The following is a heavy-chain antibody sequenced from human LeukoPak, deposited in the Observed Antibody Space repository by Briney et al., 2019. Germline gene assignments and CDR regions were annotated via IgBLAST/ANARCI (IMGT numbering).Heavy chain of an antibody. CDR2: IYYSGST. Sequence: SETLSLTCTVSGGSISSYYWSWIRQPPGKGLEWIGYIYYSGSTNYNPSLKSRVTISVDTSKNQFSLKLSSVTAADTAVYYCARDTYGGNSGAGYYYYMDVWGKGTTVTISS. V-gene: IGHV4-59*08. J-gene: IGHJ6*03. CDR3: ARDTYGGNSGAGYYYYMDV. D-gene: IGHD4-23*01. CDR1: GGSISSYY.